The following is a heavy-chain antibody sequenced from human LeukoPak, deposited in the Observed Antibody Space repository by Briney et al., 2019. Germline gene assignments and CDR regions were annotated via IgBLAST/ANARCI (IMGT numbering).Heavy chain of an antibody. Sequence: GGSLRLSCAASGLTFSNYAMSWVRQAPGKGLEWVSSITSSGDATFYADSVKDRFTISRDNSKNTLYLQMSRLRAEDTAVYYCAKDRPNYHESNGHYYRPNGDYWGQGTLVTVSS. J-gene: IGHJ4*02. CDR3: AKDRPNYHESNGHYYRPNGDY. CDR1: GLTFSNYA. D-gene: IGHD3-22*01. V-gene: IGHV3-23*01. CDR2: ITSSGDAT.